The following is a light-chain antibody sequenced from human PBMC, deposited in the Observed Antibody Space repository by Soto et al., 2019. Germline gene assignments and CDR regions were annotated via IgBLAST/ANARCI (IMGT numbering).Light chain of an antibody. V-gene: IGKV3-15*01. CDR2: GAS. CDR1: QSVSSN. CDR3: QQYNNWPLT. Sequence: EVVMTQSPANLSVSPRERATLSCRASQSVSSNLAWYQQKSGQAPRLLIYGASTRATGFPARFSASGSGTEFTLTISSLQSEDLAVYYCQQYNNWPLTFGGGTKVEIK. J-gene: IGKJ4*01.